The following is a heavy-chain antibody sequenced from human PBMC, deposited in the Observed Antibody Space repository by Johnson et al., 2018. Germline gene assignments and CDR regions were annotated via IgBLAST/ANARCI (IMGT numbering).Heavy chain of an antibody. V-gene: IGHV3-30*18. CDR1: GFTFSSYA. Sequence: QVQLVESGGGVVQPGRSLRLSCAASGFTFSSYAMHWVRQAPGKGLEWVAVISYDGSNEYYADSVKGRFTISRDNSKNTLYLQMNSLRPEDTAVYYWAKLIYDCWGGFNLGSDSMDVGGQGTTVTVSS. CDR3: AKLIYDCWGGFNLGSDSMDV. CDR2: ISYDGSNE. D-gene: IGHD3-3*01. J-gene: IGHJ6*02.